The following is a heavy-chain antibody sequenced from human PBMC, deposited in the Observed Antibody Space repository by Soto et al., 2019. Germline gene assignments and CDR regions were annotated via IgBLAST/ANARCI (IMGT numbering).Heavy chain of an antibody. CDR1: NGSVSSGNYL. CDR2: MYYSGST. Sequence: SETLSLTCTVSNGSVSSGNYLWSWIRQAPGKGLEWIGNMYYSGSTNNNSSLKSRVTISVETSKSQFSLRLTSVTAADTAVYYCARLGAYYQSLDPWGPGTLVNVSS. D-gene: IGHD3-22*01. CDR3: ARLGAYYQSLDP. V-gene: IGHV4-61*01. J-gene: IGHJ5*02.